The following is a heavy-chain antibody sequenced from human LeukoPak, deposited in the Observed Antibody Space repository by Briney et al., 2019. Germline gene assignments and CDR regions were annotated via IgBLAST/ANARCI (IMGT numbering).Heavy chain of an antibody. D-gene: IGHD3-3*01. Sequence: GASVKVSCKASGYTFTSYDINWVRQATGQGLEWMGWMNPNSGNTGYAQKFQGRVTMTRNTSISTAYMELSSLRSEDTAVYYCARAELTNDFWSGLSGRDRNWFDPWGQGTLVTVSS. V-gene: IGHV1-8*01. J-gene: IGHJ5*02. CDR2: MNPNSGNT. CDR3: ARAELTNDFWSGLSGRDRNWFDP. CDR1: GYTFTSYD.